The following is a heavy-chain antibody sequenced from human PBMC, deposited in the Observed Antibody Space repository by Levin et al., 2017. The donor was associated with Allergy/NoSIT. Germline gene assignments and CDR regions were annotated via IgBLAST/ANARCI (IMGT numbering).Heavy chain of an antibody. Sequence: SETLSLTCAVYGGSFSGYYWSWIRQPPGKGLEWIGEINHSGSTNYNPSLKSRVTISVDTSKNQFSLKLSSVTAADTAVYYCARGLTTAARPFDYWGQGTLVTVSS. D-gene: IGHD6-6*01. V-gene: IGHV4-34*01. J-gene: IGHJ4*02. CDR3: ARGLTTAARPFDY. CDR1: GGSFSGYY. CDR2: INHSGST.